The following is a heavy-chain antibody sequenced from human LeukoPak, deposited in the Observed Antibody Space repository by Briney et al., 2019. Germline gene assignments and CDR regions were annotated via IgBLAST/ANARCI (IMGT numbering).Heavy chain of an antibody. Sequence: PGRSLRLSCAASGFTFSRYSIHWVRQAPGKGLEWVAVISYDGSSEYYADSVKGRFTISRDNSKNTLHLQMNSLRAEDTAVYYCTRAYDSSGYYGYYYGMDVWGQGTTVTVSS. J-gene: IGHJ6*02. CDR2: ISYDGSSE. CDR3: TRAYDSSGYYGYYYGMDV. D-gene: IGHD3-22*01. CDR1: GFTFSRYS. V-gene: IGHV3-30-3*01.